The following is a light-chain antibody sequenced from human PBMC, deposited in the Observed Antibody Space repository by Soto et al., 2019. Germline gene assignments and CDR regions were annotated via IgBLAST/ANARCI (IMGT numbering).Light chain of an antibody. J-gene: IGKJ1*01. V-gene: IGKV3-11*01. CDR1: QSVRRY. Sequence: EIVLTQSPATLSLSPGERATLSCRASQSVRRYLAWYQQKPGQAPRLLISDASNRATGVPARFSGSGSGTDFTLTISSLEPEDFAVYFCQQYNSYSPGTFGQGTKVEIK. CDR2: DAS. CDR3: QQYNSYSPGT.